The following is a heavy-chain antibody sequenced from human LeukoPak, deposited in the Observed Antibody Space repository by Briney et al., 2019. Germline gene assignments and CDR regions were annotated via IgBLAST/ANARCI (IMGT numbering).Heavy chain of an antibody. J-gene: IGHJ6*03. Sequence: SETLSLTCTVSGGSISSYYWSWIRQPPGKGLVWIGYIHYSGSTNYNPSLKSRVTISVDTSKNQFSLKLSSVTAADTAVYYCARVSWSPGTSYYYMDVWGKGTTVTVSS. CDR3: ARVSWSPGTSYYYMDV. D-gene: IGHD1-1*01. CDR2: IHYSGST. CDR1: GGSISSYY. V-gene: IGHV4-59*01.